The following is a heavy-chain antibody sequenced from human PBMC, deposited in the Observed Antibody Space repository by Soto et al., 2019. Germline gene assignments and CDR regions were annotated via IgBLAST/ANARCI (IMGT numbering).Heavy chain of an antibody. J-gene: IGHJ5*02. D-gene: IGHD6-13*01. V-gene: IGHV4-34*01. CDR2: INHSGST. Sequence: SETLSLTCAVYGGSFSGYYWSWIRQPPGKGLEWIGEINHSGSTNYNPSLKSRVTKSVDTSKNQFSLKLSSVTAADTAVYYCAGAYSSSWYTYNWFDPWGQGTLVTVSS. CDR3: AGAYSSSWYTYNWFDP. CDR1: GGSFSGYY.